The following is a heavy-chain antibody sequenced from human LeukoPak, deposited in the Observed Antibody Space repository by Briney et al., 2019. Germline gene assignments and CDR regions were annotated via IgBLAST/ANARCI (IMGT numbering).Heavy chain of an antibody. J-gene: IGHJ4*02. V-gene: IGHV4-34*01. CDR3: AGGRIQLWLRHAYYFDY. CDR1: GGSFSGYY. CDR2: TNHSGST. D-gene: IGHD5-18*01. Sequence: SETLSLTCAVYGGSFSGYYWSWIRQPPGKGLEWIGETNHSGSTKYNPSLESRVTISVDTSKNQFSLKLSSVTAADTAVYYCAGGRIQLWLRHAYYFDYWGQGTLVTVSS.